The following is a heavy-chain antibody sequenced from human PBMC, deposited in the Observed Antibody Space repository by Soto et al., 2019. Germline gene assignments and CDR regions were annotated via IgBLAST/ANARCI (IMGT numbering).Heavy chain of an antibody. CDR1: GFTFTNHA. D-gene: IGHD3-22*01. CDR2: ISSSSSYT. V-gene: IGHV3-11*06. CDR3: ARDLDDSSGLGAFDI. Sequence: PGGSLRLSCAASGFTFTNHAMSWVRQAPGKGLEWVSYISSSSSYTNYADSVKGRFTISRDNAKNSLYLQMNSLRAEDTAVYYCARDLDDSSGLGAFDIWGQGTKVTVSS. J-gene: IGHJ3*02.